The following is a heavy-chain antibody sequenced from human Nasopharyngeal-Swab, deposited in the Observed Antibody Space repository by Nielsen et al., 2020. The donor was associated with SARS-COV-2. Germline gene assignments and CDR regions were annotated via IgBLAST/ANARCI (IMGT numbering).Heavy chain of an antibody. CDR2: MNPNSGNT. D-gene: IGHD3-22*01. V-gene: IGHV1-8*01. CDR1: GYTFTSYD. CDR3: ARVGDSSGYYYDDAFDI. J-gene: IGHJ3*02. Sequence: ASVKVSCKASGYTFTSYDINWARQATGQGLEWMGWMNPNSGNTGYAQKFQGRVTMTRNTSISTAYMELSSLRSEDTAVYYCARVGDSSGYYYDDAFDIWGQGTMVTVSS.